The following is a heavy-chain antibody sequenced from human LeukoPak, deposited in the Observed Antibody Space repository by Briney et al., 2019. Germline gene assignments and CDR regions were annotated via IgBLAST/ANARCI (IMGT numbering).Heavy chain of an antibody. CDR1: GYSFTSHW. D-gene: IGHD3-22*01. V-gene: IGHV5-51*01. Sequence: PGESLKISCKASGYSFTSHWIGWVRQLPGKGLEWMGIIWPADSDTRYSPSFQGQVTISADKSITTAYLQWSSLKASDTAMYYCASTLLMDDSGYLFDQWGHGTLVTVSS. CDR2: IWPADSDT. J-gene: IGHJ4*01. CDR3: ASTLLMDDSGYLFDQ.